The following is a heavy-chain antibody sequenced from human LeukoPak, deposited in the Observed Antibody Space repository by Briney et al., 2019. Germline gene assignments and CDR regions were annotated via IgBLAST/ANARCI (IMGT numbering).Heavy chain of an antibody. CDR3: AKDRGPYSGYGSFFGF. CDR1: GFIFSSYA. Sequence: QPGGSLRLSCAASGFIFSSYAMSWVRQAPGKGLEWVSGISGSGGSTYYADSVKGRFTISRDNSKNTLYLQMKSLRAEDTAVYYCAKDRGPYSGYGSFFGFWGQGTLVTVSS. D-gene: IGHD5-12*01. CDR2: ISGSGGST. V-gene: IGHV3-23*01. J-gene: IGHJ4*02.